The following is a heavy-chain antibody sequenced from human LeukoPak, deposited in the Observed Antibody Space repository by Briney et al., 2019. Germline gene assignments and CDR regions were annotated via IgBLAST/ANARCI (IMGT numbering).Heavy chain of an antibody. CDR1: GFTFSSYW. V-gene: IGHV3-7*01. Sequence: GGSLRLSCAASGFTFSSYWMSWVRQAPGKGLEWVANIKQDGSEKYYVDSVRGRFTISRDNAKNSLYLQMNSLRAEDTAVYYCACGYSYGPFDYWGQGTLVTVSS. CDR2: IKQDGSEK. D-gene: IGHD5-18*01. CDR3: ACGYSYGPFDY. J-gene: IGHJ4*02.